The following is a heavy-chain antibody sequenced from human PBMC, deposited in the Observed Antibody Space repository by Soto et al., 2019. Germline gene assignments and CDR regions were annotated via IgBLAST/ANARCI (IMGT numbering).Heavy chain of an antibody. CDR3: ARRSRWYYYGTASYYNLWLDP. J-gene: IGHJ5*02. CDR1: GDSISNTAYY. V-gene: IGHV4-39*01. CDR2: IYHSGST. Sequence: SETLSLTCTVSGDSISNTAYYWGWIRQPPGKGLEWIGDIYHSGSTYYNPSLKSRVTISVDTSKTQFSLKLRSVTAADTAVYYCARRSRWYYYGTASYYNLWLDPWGQGTLVTVSS. D-gene: IGHD3-10*01.